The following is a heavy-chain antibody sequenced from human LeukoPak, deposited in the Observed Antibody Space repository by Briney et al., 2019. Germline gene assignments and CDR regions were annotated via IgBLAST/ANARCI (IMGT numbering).Heavy chain of an antibody. CDR1: GFTFSSYD. V-gene: IGHV3-13*01. D-gene: IGHD3-22*01. Sequence: GGSLRLSCAASGFTFSSYDMHWVRQATGKGLEWVSAIGTAGDTYYPGSVKGRFTISRENAKNSLYLQMNSLRAGDTAVYYCARDWDSSAHYGPFDYWGQGTLVTVSS. CDR2: IGTAGDT. J-gene: IGHJ4*02. CDR3: ARDWDSSAHYGPFDY.